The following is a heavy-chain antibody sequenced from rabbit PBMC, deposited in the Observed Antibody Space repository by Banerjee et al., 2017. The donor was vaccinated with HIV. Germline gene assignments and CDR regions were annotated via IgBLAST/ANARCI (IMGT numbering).Heavy chain of an antibody. Sequence: QQQLVESGGGLVKPGASLTLSCKASGFSFSNKAVMCWVRQAPGKGLEWIACINSITGKAVYASWVNGRFTISRHNAQNTLYLQLNSLTAADTATYFCVRDQAGYAGYGPWYFNLWGPGTLVTVS. CDR2: INSITGKA. D-gene: IGHD7-1*01. J-gene: IGHJ4*01. V-gene: IGHV1S43*01. CDR1: GFSFSNKAV. CDR3: VRDQAGYAGYGPWYFNL.